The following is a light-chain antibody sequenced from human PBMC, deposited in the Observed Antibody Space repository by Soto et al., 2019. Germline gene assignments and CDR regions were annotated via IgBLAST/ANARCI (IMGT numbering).Light chain of an antibody. CDR3: QQYNNWPPAWT. Sequence: EIVMTLSPATLSVSPGERATLSCRASQSVRSNLAWYQQKPGQSPRLLIYGASTRATGIPARFSGSGSGTQFTLTISSLQSEDFAVYYCQQYNNWPPAWTFGQGTKVDIK. CDR2: GAS. CDR1: QSVRSN. V-gene: IGKV3-15*01. J-gene: IGKJ1*01.